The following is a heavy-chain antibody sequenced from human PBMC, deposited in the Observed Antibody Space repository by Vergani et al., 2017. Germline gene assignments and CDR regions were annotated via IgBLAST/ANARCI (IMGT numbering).Heavy chain of an antibody. Sequence: EVQLVESGGGLVQPGGSLRLSCTASGFTFSSYEMNWVRQAPGKGLEWVSYISSSGSTIYYADSVKGRFTISRDNAKNSVYLQMNSLRAEDTAVYYCARAAIGGWDRMGWFDHWGQGTLVTVSS. CDR3: ARAAIGGWDRMGWFDH. D-gene: IGHD6-19*01. V-gene: IGHV3-48*03. CDR2: ISSSGSTI. J-gene: IGHJ5*02. CDR1: GFTFSSYE.